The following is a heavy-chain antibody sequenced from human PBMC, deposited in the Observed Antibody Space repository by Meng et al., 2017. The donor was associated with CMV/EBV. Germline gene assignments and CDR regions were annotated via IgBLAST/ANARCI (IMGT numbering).Heavy chain of an antibody. Sequence: QVPLPEPGQGLVNPSQTLSLTCTVSGGSISSGDYYWSWLRQPPGKGLEWIGYIYYSGSTYYNPSLKSRVTISVDTSKNQFSLKLSSVTAADTAVYYCARAAPDYYDSSGPPDYWGQGTLVTVSS. CDR1: GGSISSGDYY. D-gene: IGHD3-22*01. CDR3: ARAAPDYYDSSGPPDY. CDR2: IYYSGST. J-gene: IGHJ4*02. V-gene: IGHV4-30-4*08.